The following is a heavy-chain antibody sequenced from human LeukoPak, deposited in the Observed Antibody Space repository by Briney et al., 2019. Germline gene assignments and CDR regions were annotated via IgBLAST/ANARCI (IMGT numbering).Heavy chain of an antibody. CDR3: AKDPGGGYCSGGSCFY. J-gene: IGHJ4*02. Sequence: GGSLRPSCAASGFSFSNYAMSWVRQAPGQGLEWVSGIGVDAGSIFYADSVKGRFAISRDNSKSTLYLQMNSLKAEDTAVYYWAKDPGGGYCSGGSCFYWGRGTLVTVSS. CDR2: IGVDAGSI. D-gene: IGHD2-15*01. CDR1: GFSFSNYA. V-gene: IGHV3-23*01.